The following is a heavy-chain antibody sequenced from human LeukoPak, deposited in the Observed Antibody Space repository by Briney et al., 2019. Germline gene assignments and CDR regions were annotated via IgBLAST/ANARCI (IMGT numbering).Heavy chain of an antibody. CDR1: GFTFSNYA. CDR2: ISGPGSST. CDR3: AKDLSGYYSFDI. J-gene: IGHJ3*02. D-gene: IGHD3-9*01. V-gene: IGHV3-23*01. Sequence: GGSLRLSCAASGFTFSNYAMSCVRQAPGKGLEWVSAISGPGSSTFYADSVKGRFTISRDNSQNTLYLQMDNLRAEDTALYYCAKDLSGYYSFDIRGQGTMVTVSS.